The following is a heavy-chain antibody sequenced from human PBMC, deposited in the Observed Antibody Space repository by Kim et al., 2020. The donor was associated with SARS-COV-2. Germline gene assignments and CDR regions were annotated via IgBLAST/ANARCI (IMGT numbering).Heavy chain of an antibody. CDR3: ARDGYSGYFATGGGAFDI. V-gene: IGHV3-30*04. CDR2: ISYDGSNK. D-gene: IGHD5-12*01. Sequence: GGSLRLSCAASGFTFSSYAMHWVRQAPGKGLEWVAVISYDGSNKYYADSVKGRFTISRDNSKNTLYLQMNSLRAEDTAVYYCARDGYSGYFATGGGAFDIWGQGTMVTVSS. J-gene: IGHJ3*02. CDR1: GFTFSSYA.